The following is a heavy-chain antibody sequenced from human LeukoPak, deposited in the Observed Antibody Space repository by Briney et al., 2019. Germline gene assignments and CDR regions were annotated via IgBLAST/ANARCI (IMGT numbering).Heavy chain of an antibody. D-gene: IGHD6-13*01. V-gene: IGHV4-39*07. J-gene: IGHJ3*02. Sequence: PSETLSFTCTVSGGSVSSGSYYWSWIRQPPGKGLEWIAEVNHSGSTNYNPSLKSRVAMSVDTSKKQFSLKLSSVTAADTAVYYCARRIAAAKDAFDIWGQGTMVTVSS. CDR1: GGSVSSGSYY. CDR3: ARRIAAAKDAFDI. CDR2: VNHSGST.